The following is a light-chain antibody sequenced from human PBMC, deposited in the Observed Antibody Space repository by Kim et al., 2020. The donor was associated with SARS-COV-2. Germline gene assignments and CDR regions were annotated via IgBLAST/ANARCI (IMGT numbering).Light chain of an antibody. CDR2: DAS. CDR1: QTITTS. CDR3: QQTYTPPYT. Sequence: STSVGDRVTITSRASQTITTSLKWYQVVPGKAPTLLIFDASTLQRRVPSRFSGGGSGTEFTLTIANLRPEDFATYFCQQTYTPPYTFGQGTKLEI. J-gene: IGKJ2*01. V-gene: IGKV1-39*01.